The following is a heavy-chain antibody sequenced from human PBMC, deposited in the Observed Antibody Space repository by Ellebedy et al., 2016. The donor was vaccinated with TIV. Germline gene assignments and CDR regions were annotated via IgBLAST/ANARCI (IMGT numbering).Heavy chain of an antibody. CDR3: ARGDTATPPKPYYYYYMDV. CDR2: INSDGSST. Sequence: GGSLRLXXAASGFTFSSSWMHWVRQAPGKGLVWVSRINSDGSSTSYADSVKGRFTISRDNAKNTLYLQMNSLRAEDTAVYYCARGDTATPPKPYYYYYMDVWGKGTTVTVSS. CDR1: GFTFSSSW. V-gene: IGHV3-74*01. D-gene: IGHD5-18*01. J-gene: IGHJ6*03.